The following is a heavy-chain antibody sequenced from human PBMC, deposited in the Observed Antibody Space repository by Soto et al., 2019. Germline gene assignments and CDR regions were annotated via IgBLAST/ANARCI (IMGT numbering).Heavy chain of an antibody. D-gene: IGHD6-13*01. Sequence: PGESLEISCKGSGYSFGNYWIACVRQRPGKGLEWIGSIHPGKSDTRYSPSFEGQVTISADNSISTAHLQWSTLQASDSATYYCARKIAETRSGFECWGEGTLVTVSS. CDR1: GYSFGNYW. J-gene: IGHJ4*02. V-gene: IGHV5-51*01. CDR2: IHPGKSDT. CDR3: ARKIAETRSGFEC.